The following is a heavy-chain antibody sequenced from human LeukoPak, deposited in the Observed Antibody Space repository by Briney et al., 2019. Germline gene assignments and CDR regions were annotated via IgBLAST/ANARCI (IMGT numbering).Heavy chain of an antibody. Sequence: SVKVSCKASGYTFTSYAISWVRQAPGQGLEWMGGIIPIFGTANYAQKFQGRVTITADESTSTAYMELSSLRSEDTAVYYCAREEYCSGGSCYSDYWGQGTLVTVSS. CDR3: AREEYCSGGSCYSDY. J-gene: IGHJ4*02. V-gene: IGHV1-69*13. CDR2: IIPIFGTA. D-gene: IGHD2-15*01. CDR1: GYTFTSYA.